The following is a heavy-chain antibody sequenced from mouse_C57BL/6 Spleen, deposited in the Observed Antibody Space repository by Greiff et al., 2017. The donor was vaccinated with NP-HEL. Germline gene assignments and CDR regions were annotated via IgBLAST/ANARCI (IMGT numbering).Heavy chain of an antibody. D-gene: IGHD2-14*01. CDR3: ARSRYPGGYYAMDY. CDR2: INPSNGGT. J-gene: IGHJ4*01. V-gene: IGHV1-53*01. CDR1: GYTFTSYW. Sequence: QVQLQQPGTELVKPGASVKLSCKASGYTFTSYWMHWVKQRPGQGLEWIGNINPSNGGTNYNEKFKSKATLTVDKSSSTAYMQRSSLTSEDSAVYDCARSRYPGGYYAMDYWGQGTSATVSA.